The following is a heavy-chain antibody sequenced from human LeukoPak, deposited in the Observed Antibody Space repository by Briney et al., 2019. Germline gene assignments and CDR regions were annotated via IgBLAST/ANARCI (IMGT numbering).Heavy chain of an antibody. J-gene: IGHJ4*02. Sequence: GGSLRLSCEASGFTSSNYAMSWVRQAPGRGLEWVSVIPGSAGTTYYADSVKGRFTISRDNSKNTLYLQMSSLRVEDTAVYYCAKDRWTTVVRDLDYWGQGTLVTVSS. D-gene: IGHD4-23*01. CDR1: GFTSSNYA. CDR3: AKDRWTTVVRDLDY. V-gene: IGHV3-23*01. CDR2: IPGSAGTT.